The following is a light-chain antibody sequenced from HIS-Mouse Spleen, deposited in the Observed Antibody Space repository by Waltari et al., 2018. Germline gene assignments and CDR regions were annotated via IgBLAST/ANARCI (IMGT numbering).Light chain of an antibody. J-gene: IGLJ2*01. CDR3: QAWDSSTDVV. V-gene: IGLV3-1*01. CDR1: KLGDKY. CDR2: QDS. Sequence: PPSVSVSPGQTASITCSGDKLGDKYACWYQQKPGQSPVLVILQDSKLPSGIPERFSGSNSGNTATLTISGTQAMDEADYYCQAWDSSTDVVFGGGTKLTVL.